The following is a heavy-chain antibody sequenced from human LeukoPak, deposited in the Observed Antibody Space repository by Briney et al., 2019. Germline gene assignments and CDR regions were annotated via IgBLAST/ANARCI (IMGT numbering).Heavy chain of an antibody. Sequence: ASVKVSCKVSGYTLTELSMHCVRHAPGKGLEWMGGFDPEDGETIYAQKFQGRVTMTEDTSTDTAYTELSSLRSEDTAVYYCATVLVSFRSDYFDYWGQGTLVTVSS. CDR2: FDPEDGET. J-gene: IGHJ4*02. CDR3: ATVLVSFRSDYFDY. CDR1: GYTLTELS. V-gene: IGHV1-24*01.